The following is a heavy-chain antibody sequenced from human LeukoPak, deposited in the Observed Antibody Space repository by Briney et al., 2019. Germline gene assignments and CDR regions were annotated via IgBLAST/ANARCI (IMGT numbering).Heavy chain of an antibody. CDR3: ARDLGYSSSWYGEDWFDP. D-gene: IGHD6-13*01. V-gene: IGHV3-21*01. J-gene: IGHJ5*02. CDR1: GFTFSSYE. CDR2: ISSSSSYI. Sequence: GGSLRLSCAASGFTFSSYEMNWVRQAPGKGLEWVSSISSSSSYIYYADSVKGRFTISRDNAKNSLYLQMNSLRAEDTAVYYCARDLGYSSSWYGEDWFDPWGQGTLVTVSS.